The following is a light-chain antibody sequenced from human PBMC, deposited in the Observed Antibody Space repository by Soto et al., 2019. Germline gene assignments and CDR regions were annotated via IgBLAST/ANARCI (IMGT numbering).Light chain of an antibody. J-gene: IGKJ5*01. CDR3: QQYGSSPPTT. CDR1: QSVSSSY. V-gene: IGKV3-20*01. Sequence: EIVLPQSPGTLSLSPGERATLSCRASQSVSSSYLAWYQQKPGQAPRLLIYGASSRATSSPDRCSSSASGTAFTLTISRLEPEDFAVYYCQQYGSSPPTTFGQGTRLEIK. CDR2: GAS.